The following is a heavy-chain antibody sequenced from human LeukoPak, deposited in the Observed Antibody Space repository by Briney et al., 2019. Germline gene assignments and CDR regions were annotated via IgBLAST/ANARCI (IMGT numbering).Heavy chain of an antibody. Sequence: ASVKVSCKASGYTFTGYYMHWVRQAPGQGLGWMGWINPNSGGTNYAQKFQGRVTMTRDTSISTAYMELSRLRSDDTAVYYCAREIAAAGTTFGFDPWGQGTLVTVSS. D-gene: IGHD6-13*01. CDR1: GYTFTGYY. CDR2: INPNSGGT. V-gene: IGHV1-2*02. J-gene: IGHJ5*02. CDR3: AREIAAAGTTFGFDP.